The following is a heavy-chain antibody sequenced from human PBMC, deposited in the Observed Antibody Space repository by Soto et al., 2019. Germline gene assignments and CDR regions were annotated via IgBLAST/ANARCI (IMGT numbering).Heavy chain of an antibody. Sequence: SETLSLTCTVSGGSISSYYWSWIRQPPGKGLEWIGYIYYSGSTNYNPSLKSRVTISVDTSKNQFSLKLSSVTAADTAVYYCARIRHLRIAAARVFDYWGQGTLVTVSS. CDR3: ARIRHLRIAAARVFDY. D-gene: IGHD6-13*01. V-gene: IGHV4-59*01. J-gene: IGHJ4*02. CDR1: GGSISSYY. CDR2: IYYSGST.